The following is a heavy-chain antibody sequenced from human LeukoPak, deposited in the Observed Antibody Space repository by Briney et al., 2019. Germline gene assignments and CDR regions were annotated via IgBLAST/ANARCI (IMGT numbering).Heavy chain of an antibody. CDR3: ARVGEKAATAPNGAYDGFDI. CDR2: IYSAGTT. J-gene: IGHJ3*02. Sequence: GGSLRLSCTASGFTVGSRFMSWVRQAPGKGLEWVSLIYSAGTTYYADSVKDRFTISRDNSKNTLYLQMNILRVEDTAVYYCARVGEKAATAPNGAYDGFDIWGQGTKVTVSS. CDR1: GFTVGSRF. V-gene: IGHV3-66*01. D-gene: IGHD2-21*02.